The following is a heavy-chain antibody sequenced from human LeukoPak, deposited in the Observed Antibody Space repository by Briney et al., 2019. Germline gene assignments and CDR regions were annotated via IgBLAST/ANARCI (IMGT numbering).Heavy chain of an antibody. CDR1: GYTFTSYY. CDR2: INPSSGST. D-gene: IGHD5/OR15-5a*01. V-gene: IGHV1-46*01. CDR3: ARGFDGLRLKGQYFDY. Sequence: ASVKLSCKASGYTFTSYYMYWVRQAPGQGLEWMGKINPSSGSTSYAQKFQGRVTMTRDTSTSTVYMEVTSLRSEDTAVYYCARGFDGLRLKGQYFDYWGQGTLVTVSS. J-gene: IGHJ4*02.